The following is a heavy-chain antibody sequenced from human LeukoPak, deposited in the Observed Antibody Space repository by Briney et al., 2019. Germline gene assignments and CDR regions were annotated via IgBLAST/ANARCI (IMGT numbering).Heavy chain of an antibody. D-gene: IGHD1-26*01. J-gene: IGHJ6*03. CDR2: VTSSSSYV. CDR3: ARDPYSGNYGNTYYYYMDV. V-gene: IGHV3-21*06. CDR1: GFTFSSYN. Sequence: PGGSLRLSCEASGFTFSSYNMNWVRQAPGKRLEWVSSVTSSSSYVFYADSVKGRFTISRDNAKNSLYLQMNSLTDEDTAVYYCARDPYSGNYGNTYYYYMDVWGKGTTVTISS.